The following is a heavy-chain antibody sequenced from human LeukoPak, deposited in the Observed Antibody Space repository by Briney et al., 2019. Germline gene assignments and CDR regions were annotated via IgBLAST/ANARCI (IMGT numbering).Heavy chain of an antibody. J-gene: IGHJ4*02. V-gene: IGHV1-24*01. Sequence: ASVKVSCEVSGYTLTELSMHWVRQAPGKGLEWMGGFDPEDGETIYAQKFQGRLTMTEDTSTDTAHMELNSLRSEDTAVYYCASLLYDSSGYYCFDQWGQGTPVTVSS. CDR1: GYTLTELS. D-gene: IGHD3-22*01. CDR3: ASLLYDSSGYYCFDQ. CDR2: FDPEDGET.